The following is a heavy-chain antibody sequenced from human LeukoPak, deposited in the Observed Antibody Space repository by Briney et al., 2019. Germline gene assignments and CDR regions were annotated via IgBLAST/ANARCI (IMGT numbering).Heavy chain of an antibody. Sequence: RESGPALVKPTQTLTLACTFSGFSLNTGGMRIGWIRQSPGKPLEWRARIDWDDDKFYSTSLKTRLTISKNTSKNQVVLTMTNMDPEDTATYYCAQIHYYASTGYYFDNWGQGSLVTVSS. CDR1: GFSLNTGGMR. J-gene: IGHJ4*02. CDR3: AQIHYYASTGYYFDN. CDR2: IDWDDDK. V-gene: IGHV2-70*04. D-gene: IGHD2-2*01.